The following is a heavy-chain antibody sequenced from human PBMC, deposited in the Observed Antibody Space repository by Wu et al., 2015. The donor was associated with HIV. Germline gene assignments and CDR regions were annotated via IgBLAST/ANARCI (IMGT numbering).Heavy chain of an antibody. Sequence: QVQLVQSGAEVKKPGASVKISCKTSGYNFSTYDINWVRQATGKGPEWMGWMNPKSGNSGYAQKFQGRVSMTRNTSISTAYMEVTSLRSEDTAVYYCATSYYGSGSYPTFYYYYAMDVWGQGTTVTVSS. CDR1: GYNFSTYD. CDR2: MNPKSGNS. CDR3: ATSYYGSGSYPTFYYYYAMDV. J-gene: IGHJ6*02. V-gene: IGHV1-8*02. D-gene: IGHD3-10*01.